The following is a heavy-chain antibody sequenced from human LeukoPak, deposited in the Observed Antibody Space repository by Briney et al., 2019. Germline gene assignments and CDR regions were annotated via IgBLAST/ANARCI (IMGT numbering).Heavy chain of an antibody. CDR1: GFTFSSYD. CDR3: ARDVYDSSGYYALEY. CDR2: IGIAGDT. Sequence: GGSLRLSCAASGFTFSSYDMHWVRQVTGKRLEWVSAIGIAGDTYYLDSVKGRFTISRENAKNSLYLQMNSLRAEDTAVYYCARDVYDSSGYYALEYWGQGALVTVSS. J-gene: IGHJ4*02. D-gene: IGHD3-22*01. V-gene: IGHV3-13*04.